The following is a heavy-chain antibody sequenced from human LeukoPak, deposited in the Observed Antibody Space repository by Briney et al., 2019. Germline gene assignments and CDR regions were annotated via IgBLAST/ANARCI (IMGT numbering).Heavy chain of an antibody. Sequence: GGSLRLSCAASGFTFSPHAMHWVRQAPGKGLKWVAVISSDGSDKYYADSVKGRFTISRDNSKNTLYLQMNSLRAEDTAVYYCAKGASGYCSGGSCYARGYYYYGMDVWGQGTTVTVSS. V-gene: IGHV3-30*18. CDR2: ISSDGSDK. D-gene: IGHD2-15*01. CDR1: GFTFSPHA. J-gene: IGHJ6*02. CDR3: AKGASGYCSGGSCYARGYYYYGMDV.